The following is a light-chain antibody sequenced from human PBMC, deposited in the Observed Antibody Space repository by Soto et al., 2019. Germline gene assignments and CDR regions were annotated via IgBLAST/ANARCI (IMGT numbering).Light chain of an antibody. CDR1: QSLLSSSNNKYY. CDR3: HQYHSSPLT. Sequence: DIVLTQSPDSLAVSLGERATINCKSSQSLLSSSNNKYYLSWYQQKPGQAPKALIYWASTRESGVPDRFSGSGSATDFSLTISSLQAEDVAAYYCHQYHSSPLTFGGGNKVEIK. V-gene: IGKV4-1*01. J-gene: IGKJ4*01. CDR2: WAS.